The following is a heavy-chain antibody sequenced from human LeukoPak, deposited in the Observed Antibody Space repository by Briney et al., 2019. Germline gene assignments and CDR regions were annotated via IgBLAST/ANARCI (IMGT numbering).Heavy chain of an antibody. CDR3: ARHPYGVLDY. Sequence: GGSLRLSCVASGFTFSSSWMAWVRQAPGKGLEWVGNIKEDGTAKNYVVSVRGRFTISRDNAKNSLYLQMNSLRGEDTAVYYCARHPYGVLDYWGQGTLVTVSS. D-gene: IGHD4-17*01. J-gene: IGHJ4*02. V-gene: IGHV3-7*01. CDR1: GFTFSSSW. CDR2: IKEDGTAK.